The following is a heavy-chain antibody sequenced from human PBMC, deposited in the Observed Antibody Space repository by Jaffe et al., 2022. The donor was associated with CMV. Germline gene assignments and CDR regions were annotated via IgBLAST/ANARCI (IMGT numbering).Heavy chain of an antibody. J-gene: IGHJ4*02. CDR3: ARNSGGDSLGAEY. V-gene: IGHV3-21*01. CDR2: ITSHGAYI. CDR1: TFIFSSYT. D-gene: IGHD3-16*01. Sequence: EMQLVESGGGLVKPGGSLRLSCVASTFIFSSYTMTWVRQAPGKGLEWVSSITSHGAYIYYADSLKGRFTISRDNAKKSLYLQIDGLRAEDTAVYYCARNSGGDSLGAEYWGQGTLVTVSS.